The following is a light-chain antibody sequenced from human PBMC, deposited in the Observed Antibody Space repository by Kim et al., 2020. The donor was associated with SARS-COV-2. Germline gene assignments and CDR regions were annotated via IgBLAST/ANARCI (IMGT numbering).Light chain of an antibody. J-gene: IGKJ4*01. CDR3: QQYGDLPLT. V-gene: IGKV3-20*01. Sequence: SPGEGATLSCRASQSVRSSFLAWYQQKPGQAARLLIYDAASRATGIADRFSGRGSGTDFTLTISRLQPEDFAVYYCQQYGDLPLTFGGGTKVEIK. CDR2: DAA. CDR1: QSVRSSF.